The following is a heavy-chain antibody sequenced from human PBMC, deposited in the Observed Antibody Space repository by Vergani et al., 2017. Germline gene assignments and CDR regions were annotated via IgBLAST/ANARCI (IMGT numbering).Heavy chain of an antibody. V-gene: IGHV4-59*11. Sequence: QVQLQESSPGLVKSSETLSLTCSVSFDSIRNLYCNWIRQPPGKGLEWIGSIHYSKNTNYNPSLKTRVTISVDTSKNQFSLTLTSVTAADTAVYYCARDGGEYDKDALDVWGQGTKVTVTS. CDR2: IHYSKNT. CDR3: ARDGGEYDKDALDV. J-gene: IGHJ3*01. CDR1: FDSIRNLY. D-gene: IGHD2-21*01.